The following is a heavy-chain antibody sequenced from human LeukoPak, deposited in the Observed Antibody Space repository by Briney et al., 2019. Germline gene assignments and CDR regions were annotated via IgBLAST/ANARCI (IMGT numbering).Heavy chain of an antibody. CDR3: AREEANYGIDY. Sequence: PSETLFLTCTVSGGSIRSSTSYWGWIRQPPGKGLEWIGSIYYSGSTYYSPSLKSRVTMSVDTSKNQFSLKVRSVTAADTAVYYCAREEANYGIDYWGQGALVTVSS. CDR1: GGSIRSSTSY. CDR2: IYYSGST. D-gene: IGHD4-17*01. J-gene: IGHJ4*02. V-gene: IGHV4-39*02.